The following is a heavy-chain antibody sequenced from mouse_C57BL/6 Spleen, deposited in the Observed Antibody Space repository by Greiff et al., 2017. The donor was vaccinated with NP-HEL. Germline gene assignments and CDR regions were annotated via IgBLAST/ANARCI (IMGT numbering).Heavy chain of an antibody. CDR2: INYDGSST. CDR1: GFTFSDSY. D-gene: IGHD1-1*01. CDR3: ARSSYYGSSYYAMDY. J-gene: IGHJ4*01. V-gene: IGHV5-16*01. Sequence: EVKVVESEGGLVQPGSSMKLSCTASGFTFSDSYMAWVRQVPEKGLEWVANINYDGSSTYYLDSLKSRFIISRDNAKNILYLQMSSLKSEDTATYYCARSSYYGSSYYAMDYWGQGTSVTVSS.